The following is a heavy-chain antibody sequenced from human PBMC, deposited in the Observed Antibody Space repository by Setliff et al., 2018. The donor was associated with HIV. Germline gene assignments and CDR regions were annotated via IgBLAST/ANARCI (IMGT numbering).Heavy chain of an antibody. J-gene: IGHJ4*02. V-gene: IGHV4-61*09. CDR3: ARGLYCSGGSCSFDY. CDR1: GGSISSGSYY. CDR2: IYTSGST. D-gene: IGHD2-15*01. Sequence: SETPSLTCTVSGGSISSGSYYWSWIRQPAGKGLEWIGHIYTSGSTNYNPSLKSRVTISVDTSKNQFSLKLSSVTAADTAVYYCARGLYCSGGSCSFDYWGQGTLVTVSS.